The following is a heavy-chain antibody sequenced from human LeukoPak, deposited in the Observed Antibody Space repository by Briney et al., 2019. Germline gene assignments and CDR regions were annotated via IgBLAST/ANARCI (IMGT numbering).Heavy chain of an antibody. J-gene: IGHJ4*02. CDR3: ASRGGEVDFVPGIDY. D-gene: IGHD2-2*01. Sequence: SVKVSCKASGGTFSSYAISWVRQAPGQGLEWMGGIIPIFGTANYAQKFQGRVTITADESTSTAYMELSSLRSEDTVVYYCASRGGEVDFVPGIDYWGQGTLVIVSS. V-gene: IGHV1-69*13. CDR2: IIPIFGTA. CDR1: GGTFSSYA.